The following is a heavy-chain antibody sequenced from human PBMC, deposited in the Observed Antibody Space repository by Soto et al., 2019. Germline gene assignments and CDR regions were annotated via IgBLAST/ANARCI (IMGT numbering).Heavy chain of an antibody. CDR3: ARAGGDLINHYYMDV. J-gene: IGHJ6*03. Sequence: ASVKVSCKASGYTFTSYYMHWVRQAPGQGLEWMGIINPSGGSTSYAQKFQGRVTMTRDTSTSTVYMELSSLRSEDTAVYYCARAGGDLINHYYMDVWGKGTTVTVSS. D-gene: IGHD2-8*01. V-gene: IGHV1-46*03. CDR1: GYTFTSYY. CDR2: INPSGGST.